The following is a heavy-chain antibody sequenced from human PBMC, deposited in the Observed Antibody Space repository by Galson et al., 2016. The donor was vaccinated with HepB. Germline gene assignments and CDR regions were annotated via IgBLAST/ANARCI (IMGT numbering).Heavy chain of an antibody. Sequence: SETLSLTCAVSDDSISSSDWWSWVRQPPGKGLEWIGEISHRGPTKYAPSLQSQVTMSADKSENHIYLTLTSLTAADTAIYFCARHTTMGGRPFDLWGQGTMVTVSS. J-gene: IGHJ3*01. V-gene: IGHV4-4*02. CDR1: DDSISSSDW. CDR3: ARHTTMGGRPFDL. CDR2: ISHRGPT. D-gene: IGHD3-16*01.